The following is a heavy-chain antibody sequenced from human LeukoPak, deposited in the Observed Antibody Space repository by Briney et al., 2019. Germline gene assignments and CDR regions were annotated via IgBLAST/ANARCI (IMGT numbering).Heavy chain of an antibody. Sequence: PGGSLRLSCAASGFTFSSYSMNWVRQAPGKGLEWVSSISSSSSYIYYADSVKGRFTISRDNAKNSLYLQMNSLRAEDTAVYYCASERDVAKEGYNWFDPWGQGTLVTVSS. V-gene: IGHV3-21*01. CDR1: GFTFSSYS. D-gene: IGHD2-15*01. CDR2: ISSSSSYI. J-gene: IGHJ5*02. CDR3: ASERDVAKEGYNWFDP.